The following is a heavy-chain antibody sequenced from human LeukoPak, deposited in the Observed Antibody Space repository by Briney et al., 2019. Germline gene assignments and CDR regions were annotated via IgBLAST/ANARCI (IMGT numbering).Heavy chain of an antibody. V-gene: IGHV3-7*01. CDR2: IKQDGSEK. Sequence: GGSLRLSCAASGFTFSSYWMSWVRQAPGKGLEWVANIKQDGSEKYYVDSVEGRFTISRDNAKNSLYLQMNSLRAEDTAVYYCARVADDILTGHFDYWGQGTLVTVSS. D-gene: IGHD3-9*01. CDR1: GFTFSSYW. J-gene: IGHJ4*02. CDR3: ARVADDILTGHFDY.